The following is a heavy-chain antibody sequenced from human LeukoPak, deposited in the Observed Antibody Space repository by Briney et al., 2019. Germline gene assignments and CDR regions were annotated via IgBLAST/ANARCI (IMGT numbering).Heavy chain of an antibody. D-gene: IGHD6-19*01. J-gene: IGHJ3*01. V-gene: IGHV5-51*01. CDR1: GYSFTSYW. Sequence: GESLKISCKGSGYSFTSYWIGWVRQMPGKGLEWMGIIYPGDSDTRYSPSFQGQVTISADKSISTAYLQWSSLKASDTAMYYCASSSDSSGWSFVFWGQGTMVTVSS. CDR3: ASSSDSSGWSFVF. CDR2: IYPGDSDT.